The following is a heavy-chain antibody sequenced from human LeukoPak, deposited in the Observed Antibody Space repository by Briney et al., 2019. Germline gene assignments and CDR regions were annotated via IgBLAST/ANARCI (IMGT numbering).Heavy chain of an antibody. Sequence: GGSLRLSCAASGFTFSSYAMSWVRPAPGKGLEWVSAISGSGGSTYYADSVKGRFTISRDNSKNTLYLQMNSLRAEDTAVYYCAKVRDDYGDYYFDYWGQGTLVTVSS. V-gene: IGHV3-23*01. CDR2: ISGSGGST. J-gene: IGHJ4*02. CDR1: GFTFSSYA. D-gene: IGHD4-17*01. CDR3: AKVRDDYGDYYFDY.